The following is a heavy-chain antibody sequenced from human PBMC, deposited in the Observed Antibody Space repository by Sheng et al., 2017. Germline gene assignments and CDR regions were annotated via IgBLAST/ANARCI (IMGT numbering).Heavy chain of an antibody. CDR3: ARDLTGRYSTDH. D-gene: IGHD2-15*01. V-gene: IGHV3-30*04. J-gene: IGHJ4*02. Sequence: QVQLVESGGGVVQPGKSLRLSCAASGFTFSDYAIYWVRQAPGKGLEWVAYISYDGSRKYYADSVKGRFTISRDNSKNTLFMEMNNLRTDDTAVHYCARDLTGRYSTDHWGQGTLVTVSA. CDR1: GFTFSDYA. CDR2: ISYDGSRK.